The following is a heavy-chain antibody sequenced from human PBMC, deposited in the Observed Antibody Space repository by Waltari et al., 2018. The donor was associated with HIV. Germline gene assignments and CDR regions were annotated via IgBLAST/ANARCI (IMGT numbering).Heavy chain of an antibody. Sequence: QVQLVESGGGVVHTGRSLRLSCAASVFIFRIFDIHWVRQAPGKGLEWVAVIGYDGSKKDYADSLKGRFTNSRDNSKNPLYLQMNSLRAEDTAVYYCARDSHYYDSTPFDYWGQGTLVTVSS. J-gene: IGHJ4*02. D-gene: IGHD3-22*01. CDR3: ARDSHYYDSTPFDY. CDR1: VFIFRIFD. CDR2: IGYDGSKK. V-gene: IGHV3-33*01.